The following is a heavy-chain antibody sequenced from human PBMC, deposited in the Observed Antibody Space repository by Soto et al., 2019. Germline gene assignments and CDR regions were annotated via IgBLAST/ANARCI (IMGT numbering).Heavy chain of an antibody. CDR1: GYTFTSYG. CDR2: ISAYNGNT. J-gene: IGHJ6*02. CDR3: ASNQLGYCSGGSCYDPEGGYYGMDV. V-gene: IGHV1-18*01. Sequence: GASVKVSCKASGYTFTSYGISWVRQAPGQGHEWMGWISAYNGNTNYAQKLQGRVTMTTDTSTSTAYMELRSLRSDDTAVYYCASNQLGYCSGGSCYDPEGGYYGMDVWGQGTTVTVSS. D-gene: IGHD2-15*01.